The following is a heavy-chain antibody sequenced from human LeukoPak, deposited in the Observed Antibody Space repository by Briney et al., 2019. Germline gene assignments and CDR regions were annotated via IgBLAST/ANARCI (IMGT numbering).Heavy chain of an antibody. CDR3: ARSGYYHYYGLDV. D-gene: IGHD6-13*01. V-gene: IGHV3-13*01. CDR1: GFTFRSYD. Sequence: PGGSLRLSCVASGFTFRSYDLHWVRQTTGKGLDWVSAIGTADDTFYPDSVKGRFTISRDDAKNSLYLQMSNLRVGDTAVYYCARSGYYHYYGLDVWGQGTTVTVSS. CDR2: IGTADDT. J-gene: IGHJ6*02.